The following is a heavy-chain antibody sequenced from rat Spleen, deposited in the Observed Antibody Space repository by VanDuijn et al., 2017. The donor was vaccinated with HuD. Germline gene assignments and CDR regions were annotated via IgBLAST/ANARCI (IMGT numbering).Heavy chain of an antibody. CDR2: ITTTRDDT. Sequence: EVQLVESGGGLVQPGRSLKLSCVASGFTFNNYWMTWIRQAPGKGLEWVASITTTRDDTYYPDSVKGRFTISRDNTKSTLYLQMNSLRSEDTATYYCTTENYWFAYWGQGTLVTVSS. J-gene: IGHJ3*01. D-gene: IGHD1-10*01. CDR1: GFTFNNYW. CDR3: TTENYWFAY. V-gene: IGHV5-31*01.